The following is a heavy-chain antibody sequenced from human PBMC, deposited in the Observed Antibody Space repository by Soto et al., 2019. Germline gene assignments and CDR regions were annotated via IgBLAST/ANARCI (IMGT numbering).Heavy chain of an antibody. CDR2: IWYDGSNK. V-gene: IGHV3-33*01. D-gene: IGHD1-26*01. CDR3: ARDLLLYYYYGMDV. J-gene: IGHJ6*02. CDR1: GFTFSSYG. Sequence: GWSLRLSCAASGFTFSSYGMHWVRQAPGKGLEWVAVIWYDGSNKYYADSVKGRFTISRDNSKNTLYLQMNSLRAEDTAVYYCARDLLLYYYYGMDVWGQGTTVTVSS.